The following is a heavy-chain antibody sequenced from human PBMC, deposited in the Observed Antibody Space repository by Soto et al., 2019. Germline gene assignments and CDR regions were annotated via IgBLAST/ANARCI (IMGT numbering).Heavy chain of an antibody. CDR1: GGSFSGYY. CDR2: INHSGST. Sequence: SETLSLTCAVYGGSFSGYYWSWIRQPPGKGLEWIGEINHSGSTNYNPSLKSRVTISVDTSKNQFSLKLSSVTAADTAVYYFASPYGGLGGYWGQGTLVTVSS. V-gene: IGHV4-34*01. CDR3: ASPYGGLGGY. D-gene: IGHD4-17*01. J-gene: IGHJ4*02.